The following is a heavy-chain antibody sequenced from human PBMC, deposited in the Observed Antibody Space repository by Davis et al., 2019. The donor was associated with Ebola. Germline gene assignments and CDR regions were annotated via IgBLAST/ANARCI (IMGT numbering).Heavy chain of an antibody. D-gene: IGHD6-19*01. J-gene: IGHJ2*01. CDR1: GYTFTSYY. CDR3: ARGVAVALNWYFDL. V-gene: IGHV1-46*03. CDR2: INPSGGST. Sequence: ASVKVSCKASGYTFTSYYMHWVRQAPGQGLEWMGIINPSGGSTSYAQKFQGRVTITADEFTSTAYMELSSLRSDDTAVYYCARGVAVALNWYFDLWGRGTLVTVSS.